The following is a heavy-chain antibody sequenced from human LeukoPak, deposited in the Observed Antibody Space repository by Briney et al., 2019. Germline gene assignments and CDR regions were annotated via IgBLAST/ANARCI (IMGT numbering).Heavy chain of an antibody. Sequence: GGSLRLSCAASGFTFSSYAMSWVRQAPGKGLEWVSAISGSGGSTYYADSVKGRFTISRDNSKNTLYLQMNSLRAEDTAVYYCAKRIYCSSTSCYMDYYYYYMDVWGKGTTVTVSS. J-gene: IGHJ6*03. D-gene: IGHD2-2*02. CDR1: GFTFSSYA. CDR3: AKRIYCSSTSCYMDYYYYYMDV. CDR2: ISGSGGST. V-gene: IGHV3-23*01.